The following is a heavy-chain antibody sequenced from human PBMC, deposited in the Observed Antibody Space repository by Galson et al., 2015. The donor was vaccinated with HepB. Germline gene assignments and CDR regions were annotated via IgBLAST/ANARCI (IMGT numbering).Heavy chain of an antibody. CDR1: GFSFSGDW. CDR2: INTDGSST. V-gene: IGHV3-74*01. J-gene: IGHJ4*02. Sequence: SLRLSCAASGFSFSGDWMHWVRQAPGKGLVWVSRINTDGSSTTYADSVKGRFTISRDNAKNTLFLQMNSLRDEDSAVYYCTRDQVRGWGQGTLVTVSS. CDR3: TRDQVRG.